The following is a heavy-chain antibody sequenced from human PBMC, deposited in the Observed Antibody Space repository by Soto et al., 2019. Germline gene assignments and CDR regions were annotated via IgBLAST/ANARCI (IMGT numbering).Heavy chain of an antibody. Sequence: EVQLLESGGGLVQPGGSLRLSCAASGFTFSSYAMSWVRQAPGKGLEWVSAISGSGGSTYYADSVKCRFTNSRDNSKNKRYLQMNTLIDEDTAVYYCAIDRDWKYACWDYWGRGTLVTVSS. CDR1: GFTFSSYA. CDR3: AIDRDWKYACWDY. J-gene: IGHJ4*02. D-gene: IGHD1-7*01. V-gene: IGHV3-23*01. CDR2: ISGSGGST.